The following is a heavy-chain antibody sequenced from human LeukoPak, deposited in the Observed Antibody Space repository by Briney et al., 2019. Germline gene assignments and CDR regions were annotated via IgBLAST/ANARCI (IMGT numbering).Heavy chain of an antibody. CDR1: GFTFSSYA. V-gene: IGHV3-23*01. Sequence: GGSLRLSCAASGFTFSSYAMSWVRQAPGKGLEWVSAISGSGGSTYYADSVKGRFTISRDSSKNTLYLQMNSLRAEDTAVYYCAKDYYGSGSPYYFDYWGQGTLVTVSS. J-gene: IGHJ4*02. D-gene: IGHD3-10*01. CDR3: AKDYYGSGSPYYFDY. CDR2: ISGSGGST.